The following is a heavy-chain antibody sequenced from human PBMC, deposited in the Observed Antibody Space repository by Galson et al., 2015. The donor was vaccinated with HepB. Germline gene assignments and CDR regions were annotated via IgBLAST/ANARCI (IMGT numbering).Heavy chain of an antibody. D-gene: IGHD3-16*01. CDR1: GFIFSSSW. J-gene: IGHJ4*02. V-gene: IGHV3-74*01. CDR3: ARGDGGHFAS. Sequence: SLRLSCAASGFIFSSSWVHWVRQAPGEGLVWGSRINRDGRTTNYAEDVKGRFTISRDNGKNTLYLQMNSRRAEDTAVYYCARGDGGHFASWGQGAWVTVSS. CDR2: INRDGRTT.